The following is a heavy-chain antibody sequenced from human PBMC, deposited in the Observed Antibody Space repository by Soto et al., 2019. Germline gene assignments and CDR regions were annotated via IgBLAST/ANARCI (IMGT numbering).Heavy chain of an antibody. CDR3: ARFWGQFVADYYYYYGMDV. V-gene: IGHV5-10-1*01. J-gene: IGHJ6*02. CDR2: IDPSDSYT. CDR1: GYSFTSYW. Sequence: GESLKISCKGSGYSFTSYWISWVRQMPGKGLEWMGRIDPSDSYTNYSPSFQGHVTISADKSISTAYLQWSSLKASDTAMYYCARFWGQFVADYYYYYGMDVWGQGTTVTVSS. D-gene: IGHD3-16*01.